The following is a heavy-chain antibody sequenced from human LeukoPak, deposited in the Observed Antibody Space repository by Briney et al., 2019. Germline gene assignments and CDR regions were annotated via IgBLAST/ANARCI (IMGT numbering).Heavy chain of an antibody. J-gene: IGHJ4*02. D-gene: IGHD3-10*01. Sequence: SVRGRFTISRDNAKNTLYLQMNSLRAEDTAVYYCARDLGFDPYWGQGTLVTVSS. CDR3: ARDLGFDPY. V-gene: IGHV3-48*01.